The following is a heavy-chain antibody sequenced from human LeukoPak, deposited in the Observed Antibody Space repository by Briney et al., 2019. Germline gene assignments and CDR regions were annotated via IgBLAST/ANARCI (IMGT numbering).Heavy chain of an antibody. CDR2: INPNTGGT. J-gene: IGHJ4*02. CDR3: ATVAAGGSSLDY. Sequence: GASVKVSCTASGYTFTGDYMHWVRQAPGQGLEWMGWINPNTGGTNYAQNFQGRVTMTRDTSIGTAYMELSRVTSDDTAVYYCATVAAGGSSLDYWGQGTLVAVSS. D-gene: IGHD6-13*01. CDR1: GYTFTGDY. V-gene: IGHV1-2*02.